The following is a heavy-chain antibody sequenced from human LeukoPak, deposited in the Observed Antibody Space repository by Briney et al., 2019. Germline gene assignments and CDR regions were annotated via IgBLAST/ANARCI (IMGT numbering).Heavy chain of an antibody. J-gene: IGHJ4*02. Sequence: PGGSLRLSCAASGFTFDDYAMHWVRQVPGKGLEWVSGITWNSGSRGYADSVKGRFTISRDNAKNSLYLQMNSLSPGDTALYYCAKEAGRDDFWDYFDCWGQGTLVTVSS. V-gene: IGHV3-9*01. CDR3: AKEAGRDDFWDYFDC. CDR2: ITWNSGSR. CDR1: GFTFDDYA. D-gene: IGHD5-24*01.